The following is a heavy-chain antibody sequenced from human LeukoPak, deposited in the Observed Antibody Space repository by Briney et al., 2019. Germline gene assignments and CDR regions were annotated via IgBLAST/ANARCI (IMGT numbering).Heavy chain of an antibody. Sequence: SETLSLTCAVYGGSFSGYYWSWIRQPPGKGLEWIGEINHSGSTNYNPSLKSRVTISVDTSKNQFSLKLSSVTAADTAVYYCARHLGRITMVGDWFDPWGQGSLVTVSS. J-gene: IGHJ5*02. CDR1: GGSFSGYY. CDR3: ARHLGRITMVGDWFDP. CDR2: INHSGST. D-gene: IGHD3-10*01. V-gene: IGHV4-34*01.